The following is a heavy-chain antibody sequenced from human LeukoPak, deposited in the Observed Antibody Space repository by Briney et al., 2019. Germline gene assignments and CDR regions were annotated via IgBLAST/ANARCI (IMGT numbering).Heavy chain of an antibody. D-gene: IGHD1-26*01. CDR3: AREAGGGSYFDS. Sequence: PGGSLRLSCAASTFTFSNYWMSWVRQAPGKGLEWVANIKEDGTEKDYVDSVKGRFTISRDNAKNSLYLQMNSLRDDDTAVYYCAREAGGGSYFDSWGQGTLVTVSS. CDR1: TFTFSNYW. J-gene: IGHJ4*02. V-gene: IGHV3-7*01. CDR2: IKEDGTEK.